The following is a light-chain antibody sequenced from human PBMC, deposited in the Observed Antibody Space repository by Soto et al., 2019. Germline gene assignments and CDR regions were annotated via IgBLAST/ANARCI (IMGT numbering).Light chain of an antibody. CDR2: TAS. CDR1: QCISNY. V-gene: IGKV1-9*01. Sequence: KQSAATVPPYVGDRVTITCRASQCISNYLAWYQQKPGKAPNLLIHTASSLQTGVPSRFSGSGSGTEFTLTISCLQPEDFAPYCCPHRASHPNPFGHGTRLEI. J-gene: IGKJ5*01. CDR3: PHRASHPNP.